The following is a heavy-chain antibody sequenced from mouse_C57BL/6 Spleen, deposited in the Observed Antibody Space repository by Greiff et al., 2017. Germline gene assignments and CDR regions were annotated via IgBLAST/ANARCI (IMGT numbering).Heavy chain of an antibody. CDR1: GYSFTSYY. CDR2: IYPGSGNT. D-gene: IGHD3-3*01. Sequence: QVQLQQSGPELVKPGASVKISCKASGYSFTSYYIHWVKQRPGQGLEWIGWIYPGSGNTKYNEKFKGKATLTADTSSSTAYMQLSSLTSEDAAVYYCARSRGAAGLDYWGQGTTLTVSS. V-gene: IGHV1-66*01. J-gene: IGHJ2*01. CDR3: ARSRGAAGLDY.